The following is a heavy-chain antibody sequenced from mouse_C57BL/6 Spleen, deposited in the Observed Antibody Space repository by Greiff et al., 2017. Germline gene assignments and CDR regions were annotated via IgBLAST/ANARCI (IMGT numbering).Heavy chain of an antibody. D-gene: IGHD1-1*01. CDR1: GFTFSDYG. CDR3: ARPVVAYYYAMDY. V-gene: IGHV5-17*01. Sequence: EVKLMESGGGLVKPGGSLKLSCAASGFTFSDYGMHWVRQAPEKGLEWVAYISSGSSTIYYADKVKGRFTMSRDNAKNTLCLQMTSLRSEDTAMYYCARPVVAYYYAMDYWGQGTSVTVSS. J-gene: IGHJ4*01. CDR2: ISSGSSTI.